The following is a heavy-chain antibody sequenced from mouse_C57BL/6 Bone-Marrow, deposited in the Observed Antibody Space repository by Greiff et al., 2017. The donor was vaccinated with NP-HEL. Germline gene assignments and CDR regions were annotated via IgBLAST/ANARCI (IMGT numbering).Heavy chain of an antibody. CDR1: GFTFSDYY. V-gene: IGHV5-16*01. CDR2: INYDGSST. Sequence: EVQLVESEGGLVQPGSSMKLSCTASGFTFSDYYMAWVRQVPEKGLEWVANINYDGSSTYYLDSLKSRFIISRDNAKNILYLQMSSLKSEDTATYYCARAGTGAWFAYWGQGTLVTVSA. CDR3: ARAGTGAWFAY. D-gene: IGHD4-1*01. J-gene: IGHJ3*01.